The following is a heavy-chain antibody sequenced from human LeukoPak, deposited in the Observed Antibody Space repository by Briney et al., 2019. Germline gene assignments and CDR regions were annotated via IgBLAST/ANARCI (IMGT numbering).Heavy chain of an antibody. V-gene: IGHV3-11*04. D-gene: IGHD3-22*01. CDR3: ARDIKTYYYDSSGYYRVY. Sequence: GGSLRLSCAASGFTFSDYYMSWLRQARGKGLEWVSYISSSGSTIYYADSVKGGFTISRDNDKNSLYLQMNSLRAEDTAVYYCARDIKTYYYDSSGYYRVYWGQGTLVTVSS. J-gene: IGHJ4*02. CDR2: ISSSGSTI. CDR1: GFTFSDYY.